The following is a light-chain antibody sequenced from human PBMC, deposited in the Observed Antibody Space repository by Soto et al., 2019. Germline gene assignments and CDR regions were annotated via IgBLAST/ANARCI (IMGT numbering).Light chain of an antibody. CDR1: QSISSY. V-gene: IGKV1-39*01. Sequence: NRMSMSVSSLSASVWDRVAITARASQSISSYLNWYQQKSGKAPKLLIYAASSLQSGVPSRFSGSGSGTDFTLTISSLQPEDIASYYCQPSSRPPRFGQGTKVDVK. J-gene: IGKJ1*01. CDR3: QPSSRPPR. CDR2: AAS.